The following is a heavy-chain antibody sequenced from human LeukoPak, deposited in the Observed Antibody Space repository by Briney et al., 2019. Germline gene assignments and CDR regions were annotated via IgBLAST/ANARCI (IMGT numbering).Heavy chain of an antibody. Sequence: PSETLSLTCTVAGGSISSYYWYWIPQPAGKGLEWIGRIYSSGSTDYNPSLKSRVTMSVDTSKNQFSLKLSSVPAADTAVYYCARAFLPDVNTSEDRFDPWGQGTLVTVSS. CDR3: ARAFLPDVNTSEDRFDP. CDR1: GGSISSYY. J-gene: IGHJ5*02. CDR2: IYSSGST. D-gene: IGHD2-21*01. V-gene: IGHV4-4*07.